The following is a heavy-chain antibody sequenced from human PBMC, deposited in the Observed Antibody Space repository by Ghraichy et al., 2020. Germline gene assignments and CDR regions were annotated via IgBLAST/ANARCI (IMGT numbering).Heavy chain of an antibody. CDR1: GFTFDDYA. CDR2: ISWNSGSI. J-gene: IGHJ4*02. CDR3: AKDSYYDSSGYPYFDY. D-gene: IGHD3-22*01. V-gene: IGHV3-9*01. Sequence: GGSLRLSCAASGFTFDDYAMHWVRLAPGKGLEWVSGISWNSGSIGYADSVKGRFTISRDNAKNSLYLQMNSLRAEDTALYYCAKDSYYDSSGYPYFDYWGQGTLVTVSS.